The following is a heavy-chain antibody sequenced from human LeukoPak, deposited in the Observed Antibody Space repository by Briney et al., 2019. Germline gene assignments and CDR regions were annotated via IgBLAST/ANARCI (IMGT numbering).Heavy chain of an antibody. J-gene: IGHJ6*02. D-gene: IGHD2-15*01. Sequence: AETLSLTCNVSGGSISPYYWSWIRQAPGKGLEWIGYLYYNGDTDYNPSLKSRVTISLDTSKTQFSLKLSSVTAADTAIYFCARRTVLIATRDYYYYGMDVWGQGTSVRVPS. CDR3: ARRTVLIATRDYYYYGMDV. CDR1: GGSISPYY. CDR2: LYYNGDT. V-gene: IGHV4-59*08.